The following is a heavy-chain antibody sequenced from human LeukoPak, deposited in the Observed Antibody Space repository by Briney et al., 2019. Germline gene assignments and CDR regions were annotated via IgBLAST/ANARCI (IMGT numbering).Heavy chain of an antibody. D-gene: IGHD6-6*01. CDR3: ARDGIAARRGAYYYYYYMDV. V-gene: IGHV1-18*01. CDR1: GYSFVGYG. CDR2: FNPENGNT. Sequence: ASVKVSCKASGYSFVGYGITWVRQAPGQGLEWMGWFNPENGNTNYAQKVQGRVTMTADTSTSTSYMELRSLRSDDTAVYYCARDGIAARRGAYYYYYYMDVWGKGTTVTVSS. J-gene: IGHJ6*03.